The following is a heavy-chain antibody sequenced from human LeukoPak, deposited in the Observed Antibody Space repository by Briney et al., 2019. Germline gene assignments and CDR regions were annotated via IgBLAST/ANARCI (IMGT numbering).Heavy chain of an antibody. CDR1: GFTFSSYA. Sequence: GGSLRLSCAASGFTFSSYAISWVRQAPGKGLEWVSAISGSGGSTYYADSVKGRFTISRDNSKNTLYLQMNSLRAEDTAVYYCAKDESRSCSGGSCFPTDYWGQGTLVTVSS. J-gene: IGHJ4*02. CDR2: ISGSGGST. V-gene: IGHV3-23*01. D-gene: IGHD2-15*01. CDR3: AKDESRSCSGGSCFPTDY.